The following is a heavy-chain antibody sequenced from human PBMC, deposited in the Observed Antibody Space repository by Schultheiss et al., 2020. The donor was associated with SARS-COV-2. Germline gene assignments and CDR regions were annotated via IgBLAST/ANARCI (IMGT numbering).Heavy chain of an antibody. J-gene: IGHJ6*02. V-gene: IGHV4-59*11. CDR3: ARDLRYYGMDV. Sequence: SETLSLTCTVTGDSISSHYWNWIRQPPGKGLEWIGSIYYSGSTNYNPSLKSRVTISIDTSRNQFSLKLSSVTAADTAVYYCARDLRYYGMDVWGQGTTVTVSS. CDR1: GDSISSHY. CDR2: IYYSGST.